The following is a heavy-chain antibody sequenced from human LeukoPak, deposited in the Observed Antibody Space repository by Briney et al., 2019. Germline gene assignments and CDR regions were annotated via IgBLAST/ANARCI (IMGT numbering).Heavy chain of an antibody. Sequence: GGSLRLSCAASGFTFSSYAMSWVRQAPGKGLEWVSAISGSGGSTYYADSVKGRLTISRDNSKNTLYLQMNSLRAEDTALYYCARAYCSSTSCGYFDYWGQGALVTVSS. D-gene: IGHD2-2*01. J-gene: IGHJ4*02. CDR1: GFTFSSYA. CDR2: ISGSGGST. V-gene: IGHV3-23*01. CDR3: ARAYCSSTSCGYFDY.